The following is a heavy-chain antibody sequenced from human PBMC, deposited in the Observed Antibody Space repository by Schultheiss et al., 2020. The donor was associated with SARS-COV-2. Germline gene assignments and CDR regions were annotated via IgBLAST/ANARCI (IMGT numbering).Heavy chain of an antibody. Sequence: SETLSLTCTVSGGSISSGGYYWSWIRQHPGKGLEWIGSIHFDGSTKYNSSLNSRVTISADTSKNQFSLKLSSVTATDTAVYYCVSTSDIVVAVATAWGQGTLVTVSS. CDR3: VSTSDIVVAVATA. J-gene: IGHJ1*01. CDR1: GGSISSGGYY. D-gene: IGHD2-15*01. V-gene: IGHV4-39*01. CDR2: IHFDGST.